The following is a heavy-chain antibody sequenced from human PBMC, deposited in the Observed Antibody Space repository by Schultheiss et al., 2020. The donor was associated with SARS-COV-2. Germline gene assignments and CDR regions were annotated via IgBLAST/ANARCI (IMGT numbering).Heavy chain of an antibody. D-gene: IGHD3-16*01. CDR1: GFTFSSYE. Sequence: GGSLRLSCAASGFTFSSYEMNWVRQAPGKGLEWVSYISSSGSTIYYADSVKGRFTISRDNAKNSLYLQMNSLRAEDTAVYYCAKSFGEAGANQNSQNWYFDLWGRGTLVTASS. J-gene: IGHJ2*01. V-gene: IGHV3-48*03. CDR3: AKSFGEAGANQNSQNWYFDL. CDR2: ISSSGSTI.